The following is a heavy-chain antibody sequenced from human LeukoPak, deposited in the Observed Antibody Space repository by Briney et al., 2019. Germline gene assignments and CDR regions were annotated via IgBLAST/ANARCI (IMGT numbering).Heavy chain of an antibody. CDR3: AKRGSSLGGFDY. V-gene: IGHV3-23*01. D-gene: IGHD3-16*01. J-gene: IGHJ4*02. CDR1: GFTFSNYD. CDR2: VTGGGDTT. Sequence: GGSLRLSCAASGFTFSNYDMSWVRQAPGKGLEWVSAVTGGGDTTYYADSVKGRFTISRDNSKSTLYLQMNSLRAEDTAVYYCAKRGSSLGGFDYWGQGTLVTVSS.